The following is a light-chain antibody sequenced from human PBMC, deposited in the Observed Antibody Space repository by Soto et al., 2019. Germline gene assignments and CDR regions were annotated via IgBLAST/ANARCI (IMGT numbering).Light chain of an antibody. CDR2: GAS. V-gene: IGKV3-20*01. CDR3: QQYGSSGT. CDR1: QIVNNN. J-gene: IGKJ1*01. Sequence: EIVMTQSPATLSVSPGEKATLSCRASQIVNNNLAWYQQRPGQAPRLLIYGASNRATGIPDRFSGSGSGTDFTLTISRLEPEDFAVYYCQQYGSSGTFGQGTKVEIK.